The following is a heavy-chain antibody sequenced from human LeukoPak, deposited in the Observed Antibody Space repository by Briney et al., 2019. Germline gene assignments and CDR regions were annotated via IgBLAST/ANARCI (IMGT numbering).Heavy chain of an antibody. CDR1: GFTFSSYA. D-gene: IGHD6-13*01. V-gene: IGHV3-23*01. CDR2: ISGSGGST. Sequence: GGSLRLSCAASGFTFSSYAMSWVRQAPGKGLEWASAISGSGGSTYYADSVKGRFTISRDNSKNTLYLQMNSLRAEDTAVYYCAKYSSSWNQSLYYYYGMDVWGQGTTVTVSS. J-gene: IGHJ6*02. CDR3: AKYSSSWNQSLYYYYGMDV.